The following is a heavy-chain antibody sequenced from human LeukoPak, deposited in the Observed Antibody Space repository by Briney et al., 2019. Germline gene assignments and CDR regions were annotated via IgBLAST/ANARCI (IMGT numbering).Heavy chain of an antibody. J-gene: IGHJ4*02. D-gene: IGHD3/OR15-3a*01. CDR2: IYYGGST. CDR1: GVSISSYY. V-gene: IGHV4-59*08. CDR3: ARGTRNFDY. Sequence: SETLSLTCTVSGVSISSYYWSWIRQPPGQGLEWIGYIYYGGSTNYNPSLKSRVTISVDTSKSQFPLKLSSVTAADTAVYYCARGTRNFDYWGQGTLVTVSS.